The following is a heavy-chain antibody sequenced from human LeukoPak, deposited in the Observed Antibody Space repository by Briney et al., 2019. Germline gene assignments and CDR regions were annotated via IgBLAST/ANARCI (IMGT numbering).Heavy chain of an antibody. CDR1: GGSVTRYY. CDR2: IDDRRNS. Sequence: SETRSLTCTVSGGSVTRYYWSWIRQSPGKGLEWIGYIDDRRNSNHNPSLKSRVTLSLDTSKKQFSLTLTSVTAADTAVYYCARSLRQGHGLTVTTGGPPYYYITDVWGQGTTVTVSS. V-gene: IGHV4-59*02. CDR3: ARSLRQGHGLTVTTGGPPYYYITDV. D-gene: IGHD4-11*01. J-gene: IGHJ6*02.